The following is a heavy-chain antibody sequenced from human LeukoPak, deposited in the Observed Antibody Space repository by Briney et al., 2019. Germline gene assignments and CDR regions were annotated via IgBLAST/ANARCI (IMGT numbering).Heavy chain of an antibody. J-gene: IGHJ3*02. CDR3: ARRLVAAGTEGAFDI. V-gene: IGHV1-69*05. D-gene: IGHD6-13*01. Sequence: SVKVSCKASGGTFNTYAISWVRQAPGQGLEWMGGIIPIFGTANYAQKFQGRVTITTDESTSTAYMELSSLRSEDTAVYYCARRLVAAGTEGAFDIWGQGTMVTVSS. CDR1: GGTFNTYA. CDR2: IIPIFGTA.